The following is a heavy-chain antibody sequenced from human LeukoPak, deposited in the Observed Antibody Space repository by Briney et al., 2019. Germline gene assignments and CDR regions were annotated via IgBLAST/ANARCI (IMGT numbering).Heavy chain of an antibody. V-gene: IGHV1-69*13. Sequence: ASVKVSCKASGGILSKWSISWVRQAPGLGLEWMGGIIPIFGTANYAQKFQGRVTITADESTSTAYMELSSLRSEDTAVYYCASVGRYYDSSGRGYFDYWGXXTLVTVSS. J-gene: IGHJ4*01. CDR3: ASVGRYYDSSGRGYFDY. CDR1: GGILSKWS. D-gene: IGHD3-22*01. CDR2: IIPIFGTA.